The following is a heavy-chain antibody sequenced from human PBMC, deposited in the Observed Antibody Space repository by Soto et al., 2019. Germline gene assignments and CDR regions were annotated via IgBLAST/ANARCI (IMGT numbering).Heavy chain of an antibody. CDR2: IYYSGST. D-gene: IGHD3-22*01. J-gene: IGHJ4*02. CDR3: ARGRVQYYYDSSGYPESDYYFDY. CDR1: GWSFISSSYY. Sequence: PSETLSLTCAFYGWSFISSSYYWGWIRQPPGKGLEWIGSIYYSGSTYYNPSLKSRVTISVDTSKNQFSLKLSSVTAADTAVYYCARGRVQYYYDSSGYPESDYYFDYWGQGTLVTVSS. V-gene: IGHV4-39*01.